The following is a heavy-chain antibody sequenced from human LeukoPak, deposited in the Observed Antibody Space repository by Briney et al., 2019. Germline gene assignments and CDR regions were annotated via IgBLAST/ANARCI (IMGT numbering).Heavy chain of an antibody. CDR1: GFTFGIYA. Sequence: QPGGSLRLSCAASGFTFGIYAMTWVRQAPGKGLEWVSAISGSGGSTYYADSVKGRFTISRDNSKNTLFLQMNSLRAEDTAVYYCAKENNILVTMIRADYWGQGTLVTVSS. CDR2: ISGSGGST. CDR3: AKENNILVTMIRADY. V-gene: IGHV3-23*01. J-gene: IGHJ4*02. D-gene: IGHD5-12*01.